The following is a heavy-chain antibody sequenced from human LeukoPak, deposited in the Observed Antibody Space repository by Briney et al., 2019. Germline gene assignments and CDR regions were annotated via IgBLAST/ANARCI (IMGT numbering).Heavy chain of an antibody. J-gene: IGHJ5*02. CDR3: ARGKSLRLRYFDCFDP. Sequence: SETLSLTCGVSGGSFSGYYWSWIRQPPGKGLEWIGEISDSGRTGYKSSLKSRVTILEDTSKNQFSLKLSSVTAADTAVYYCARGKSLRLRYFDCFDPWGQGTLVTVSS. CDR2: ISDSGRT. CDR1: GGSFSGYY. D-gene: IGHD3-9*01. V-gene: IGHV4-34*01.